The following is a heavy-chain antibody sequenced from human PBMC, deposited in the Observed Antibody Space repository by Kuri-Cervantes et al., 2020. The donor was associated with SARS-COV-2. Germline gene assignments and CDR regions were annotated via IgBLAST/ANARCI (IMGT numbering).Heavy chain of an antibody. CDR1: GGSISGYY. J-gene: IGHJ3*02. Sequence: SETLSLTCTVSGGSISGYYWGWIRQPPGKGLEWIGSIYYSGSTYYNPSLKSRVTISVDTSKNQFSLKLSSVTAADTAVYYCARHRIRFLSDDAFDIWGQGTMVTVSS. CDR2: IYYSGST. V-gene: IGHV4-39*01. CDR3: ARHRIRFLSDDAFDI. D-gene: IGHD3-16*01.